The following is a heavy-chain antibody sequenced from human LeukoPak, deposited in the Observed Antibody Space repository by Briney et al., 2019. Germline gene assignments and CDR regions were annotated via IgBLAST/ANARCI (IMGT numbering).Heavy chain of an antibody. CDR2: ISPTGSTT. J-gene: IGHJ4*02. Sequence: GGSLRLSCTASGFSFSGHWMHWARQLPGKGLVWVSRISPTGSTTSYADSVKGRFTVSRDNAKNTLYLQVNNLRAEDTAVYYCAKEADYWGQGTLVTVSS. CDR1: GFSFSGHW. V-gene: IGHV3-74*01. CDR3: AKEADY.